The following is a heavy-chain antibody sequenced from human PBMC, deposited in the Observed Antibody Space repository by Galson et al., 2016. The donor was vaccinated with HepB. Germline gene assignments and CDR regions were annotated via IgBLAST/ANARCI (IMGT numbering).Heavy chain of an antibody. CDR1: GGTFSNYP. CDR2: IIPMFGTT. D-gene: IGHD2-2*01. J-gene: IGHJ6*02. V-gene: IGHV1-69*13. Sequence: SVKVSCKASGGTFSNYPITWVRQAPGQGLEWMGGIIPMFGTTSYAQKFRGRVTITADESTSTAYLELSSLRSEDTAVDYCVRPTAIDVYCSGTTCYGEASCYYYGMDVWGQGTTVTVSS. CDR3: VRPTAIDVYCSGTTCYGEASCYYYGMDV.